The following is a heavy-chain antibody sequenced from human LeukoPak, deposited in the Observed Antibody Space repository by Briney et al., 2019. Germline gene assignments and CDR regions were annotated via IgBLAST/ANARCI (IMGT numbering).Heavy chain of an antibody. CDR2: IEQDGSEK. V-gene: IGHV3-7*03. CDR3: ARDRSGRGYETDY. J-gene: IGHJ4*02. Sequence: GGSLRLSCAASGFTFSSYWMSWVRQAPGKGLEWVANIEQDGSEKYYVDSVKGRFTISRDNAKNSLYLQMNSLRAEDTAVYYCARDRSGRGYETDYWGQGTLVTVSS. CDR1: GFTFSSYW. D-gene: IGHD5-12*01.